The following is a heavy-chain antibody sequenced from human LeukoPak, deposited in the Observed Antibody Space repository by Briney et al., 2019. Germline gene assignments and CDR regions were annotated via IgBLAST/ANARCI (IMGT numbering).Heavy chain of an antibody. V-gene: IGHV1-2*02. Sequence: ASVKVSCKASGYTFTGYYMHWVRQAPGQGLEWMGWINPNSGGTNYAQKFQGRVTMTRDTSISTAYMELSRLRSDDTAVYYCARDHDYGDSDAFDIWGQGTLVTVSA. CDR3: ARDHDYGDSDAFDI. CDR1: GYTFTGYY. J-gene: IGHJ3*02. CDR2: INPNSGGT. D-gene: IGHD4-17*01.